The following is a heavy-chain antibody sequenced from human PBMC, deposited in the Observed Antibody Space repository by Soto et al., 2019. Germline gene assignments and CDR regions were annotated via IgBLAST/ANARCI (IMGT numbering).Heavy chain of an antibody. CDR1: GGSISSGDYY. J-gene: IGHJ6*02. CDR2: IYYSGST. CDR3: ASYGSGTIRTGYYYYGMDV. V-gene: IGHV4-30-4*01. D-gene: IGHD3-10*01. Sequence: SETLSLTCTVSGGSISSGDYYWSWIRQPPGKGLEWIGYIYYSGSTYYNPSLKSRVTISVDTSKNQFSLKLSSVTAADTAVYYCASYGSGTIRTGYYYYGMDVWGQGTTVTVSS.